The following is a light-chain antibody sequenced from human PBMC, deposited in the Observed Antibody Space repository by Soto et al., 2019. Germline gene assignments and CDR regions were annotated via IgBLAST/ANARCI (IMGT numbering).Light chain of an antibody. V-gene: IGLV6-57*04. Sequence: NFMLTQPHSVSESPGRTVTISCTRTSGSIAANFVQWYQQRPGRAPRTIIYEHDQRPSGVPDRFSGSVDSSSNSASLTISGLQTEDEADYFCQSYDSSPSFVFGTGTKVTVL. CDR2: EHD. J-gene: IGLJ1*01. CDR3: QSYDSSPSFV. CDR1: SGSIAANF.